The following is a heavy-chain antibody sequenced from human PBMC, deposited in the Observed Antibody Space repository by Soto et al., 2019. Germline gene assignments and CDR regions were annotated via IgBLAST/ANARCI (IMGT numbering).Heavy chain of an antibody. V-gene: IGHV3-30-3*01. CDR2: ISYDGSNK. CDR3: ARDATDYGDYSHYFDY. Sequence: QVQLVESGGGVVQPGRSLRLSCAASGFTFSSYAMHWVRQAPGKGLEWVAVISYDGSNKYYADSVKGRFTISRDNSKNTLYLQMNSLRAEDTAVYYCARDATDYGDYSHYFDYWGQGTLVTVSS. CDR1: GFTFSSYA. J-gene: IGHJ4*02. D-gene: IGHD4-17*01.